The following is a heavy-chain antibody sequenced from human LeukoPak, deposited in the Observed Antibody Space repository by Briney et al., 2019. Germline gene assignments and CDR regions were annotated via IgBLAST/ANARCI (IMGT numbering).Heavy chain of an antibody. D-gene: IGHD2-15*01. CDR2: ISYDGSNK. J-gene: IGHJ4*02. Sequence: GGSLRLSCAASGFTFSSYAMHWVRQAPGKGLEWVAVISYDGSNKYYADSVKGRFTISRDNSKNTLYLQMNSLRAEDTAVYYCAADIVVVVAATPCYWGQGTLVTVSS. CDR3: AADIVVVVAATPCY. V-gene: IGHV3-30-3*01. CDR1: GFTFSSYA.